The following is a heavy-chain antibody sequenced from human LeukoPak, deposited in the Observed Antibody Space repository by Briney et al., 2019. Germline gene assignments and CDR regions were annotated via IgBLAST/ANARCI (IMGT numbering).Heavy chain of an antibody. J-gene: IGHJ6*02. CDR3: AAGIAVGEDYGMDV. CDR1: GYTFTSYD. Sequence: GASVKVSCKASGYTFTSYDINWVRQAPGQGLEWMGWISAYNGNTNYAQKLQGRVTMTTDTSTSTAYMELSRLRSDDTAVYYCAAGIAVGEDYGMDVWGQGTTVTVSS. V-gene: IGHV1-18*01. CDR2: ISAYNGNT. D-gene: IGHD6-19*01.